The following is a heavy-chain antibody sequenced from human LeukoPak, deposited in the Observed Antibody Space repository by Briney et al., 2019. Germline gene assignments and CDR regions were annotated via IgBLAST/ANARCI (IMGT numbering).Heavy chain of an antibody. D-gene: IGHD1-26*01. CDR1: GFTHCSHL. J-gene: IGHJ4*02. Sequence: GGALRLSCAVSGFTHCSHLVSWVRHASGEGVGWLANINEDGSGRFYVDSVKGRLTISRDNAKNSLFLQMNSLRAEDTAVYYCARAAGGTSRDYWGQGTLVTVSS. V-gene: IGHV3-7*02. CDR3: ARAAGGTSRDY. CDR2: INEDGSGR.